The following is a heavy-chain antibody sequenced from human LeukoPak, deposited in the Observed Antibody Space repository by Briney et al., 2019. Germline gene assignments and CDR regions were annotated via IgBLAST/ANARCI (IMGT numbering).Heavy chain of an antibody. D-gene: IGHD1-7*01. CDR2: IYSGGST. Sequence: GGSLRLSCAASGFTVSSNYMSWVRQAPGKGLEWVSVIYSGGSTYYADSVKGRFTISRDNAESSLFLQMNSLRAEDTATYYCAREVRTTLYHYSYMDVWGKGITVTVSS. V-gene: IGHV3-53*01. CDR3: AREVRTTLYHYSYMDV. CDR1: GFTVSSNY. J-gene: IGHJ6*03.